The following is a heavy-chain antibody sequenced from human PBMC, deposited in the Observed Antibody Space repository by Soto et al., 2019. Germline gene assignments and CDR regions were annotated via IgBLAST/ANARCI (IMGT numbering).Heavy chain of an antibody. CDR2: ISAYNGNT. J-gene: IGHJ4*02. V-gene: IGHV1-18*01. CDR1: GYTFTSYG. CDR3: ARDPGYYDSSGYFDY. Sequence: ASVKGSCKASGYTFTSYGISWVRQAPGQGLEWMGWISAYNGNTNYAQKLQGRVTMTTDTSTSTAYMELRSLRSDDTAVYYCARDPGYYDSSGYFDYWGQGTLVTVSS. D-gene: IGHD3-22*01.